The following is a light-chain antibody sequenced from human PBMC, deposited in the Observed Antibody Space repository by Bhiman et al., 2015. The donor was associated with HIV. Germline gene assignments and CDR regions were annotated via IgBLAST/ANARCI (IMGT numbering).Light chain of an antibody. CDR1: KLGNKY. J-gene: IGLJ1*01. CDR3: QAWDSSSRV. Sequence: SYVVTQPPSVSVSPGQTASITCSGDKLGNKYTCWYQQKPGQSPVLVIYQDTKRPSGIPERFSGSNSGNTATLTISGTQPMDESDYYCQAWDSSSRVFGTGTKVTVL. CDR2: QDT. V-gene: IGLV3-1*01.